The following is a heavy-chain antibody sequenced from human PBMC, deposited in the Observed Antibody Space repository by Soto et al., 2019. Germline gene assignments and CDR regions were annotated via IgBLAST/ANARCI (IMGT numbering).Heavy chain of an antibody. D-gene: IGHD5-18*01. Sequence: QVQLVQSGAEVKKPGASVKVSCKASGYTFTSYGISCVRQAPGQGLEWMGWISAYNGNTNSAQKLQGRVTMTTDTSTSTAYMELRSLRSDDTAVYYCASSLLVGYGLEGESDWGQGTLVTVSS. J-gene: IGHJ4*02. V-gene: IGHV1-18*01. CDR2: ISAYNGNT. CDR1: GYTFTSYG. CDR3: ASSLLVGYGLEGESD.